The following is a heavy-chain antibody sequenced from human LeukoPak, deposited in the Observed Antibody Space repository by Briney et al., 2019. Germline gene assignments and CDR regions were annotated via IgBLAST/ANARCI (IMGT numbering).Heavy chain of an antibody. CDR2: ISSSGSTI. J-gene: IGHJ4*02. CDR1: GFTFSSYE. Sequence: GGSLRLSCAAYGFTFSSYEMNWVRQAPGKGLEWVSYISSSGSTIYYADSVKGRFTISRDNSKNTLYVQMNSLRAEDTAVYYCARDMAGATLFDYWGQGTLVTVSS. V-gene: IGHV3-48*03. CDR3: ARDMAGATLFDY. D-gene: IGHD1-26*01.